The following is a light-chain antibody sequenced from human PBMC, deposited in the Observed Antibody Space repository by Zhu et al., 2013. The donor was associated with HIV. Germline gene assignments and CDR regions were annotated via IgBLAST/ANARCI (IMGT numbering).Light chain of an antibody. CDR3: QVWNSHGDHYV. CDR2: DNS. J-gene: IGLJ1*01. Sequence: SYELTQPPSVSVAPGRSASISCGGDNIGSKSVHWYQQKPGQAPILVIYDNSDRPSGIPDRFSGSNSGSAATLTISRVEAGDEADYYCQVWNSHGDHYVFGAGTKVTVL. CDR1: NIGSKS. V-gene: IGLV3-21*04.